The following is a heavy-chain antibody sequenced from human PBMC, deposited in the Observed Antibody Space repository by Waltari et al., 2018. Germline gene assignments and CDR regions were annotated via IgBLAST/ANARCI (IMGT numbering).Heavy chain of an antibody. V-gene: IGHV3-53*02. D-gene: IGHD6-13*01. CDR3: ARDGPGIAAAGTDAFDI. CDR2: IYSGGST. J-gene: IGHJ3*02. Sequence: EVQLVETGGGLIQPGGSLRLSCAASGFTVSSNYMSWVRQAPGKGLEWVAVIYSGGSTYYADSVKGRFTITRDNSTNTLYLQMNSLRAEDTAVYYCARDGPGIAAAGTDAFDIWGQGTMVTVSS. CDR1: GFTVSSNY.